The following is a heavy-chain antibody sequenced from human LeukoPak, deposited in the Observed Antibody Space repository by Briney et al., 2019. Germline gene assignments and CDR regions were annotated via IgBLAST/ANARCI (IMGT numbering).Heavy chain of an antibody. J-gene: IGHJ5*02. CDR2: ISPSGGGT. CDR1: GFTFSSYG. CDR3: ARGAGSFDP. V-gene: IGHV3-21*04. Sequence: GGSLRLSCAASGFTFSSYGMNWVRQAPGKGLEWVSGISPSGGGTYYADSVKGRFTISRDNAKNSLYLQMNSLRAEDTAVYYCARGAGSFDPWGQGTLVTVSS.